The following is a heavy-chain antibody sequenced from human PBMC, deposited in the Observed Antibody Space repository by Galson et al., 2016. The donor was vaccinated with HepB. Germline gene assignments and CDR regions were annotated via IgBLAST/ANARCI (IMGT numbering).Heavy chain of an antibody. CDR1: GDSLNDYY. J-gene: IGHJ4*02. D-gene: IGHD2-21*01. CDR2: VFSNGDP. V-gene: IGHV4-39*01. CDR3: ARHGRGRPLF. Sequence: SETLSLTCTVSGDSLNDYYWAWIRQSPGRGLEWIGSVFSNGDPFYIPSLKSRVPISIDTSKSQVSLRLSFVTATDTAYYYCARHGRGRPLFWGQGILVIVSS.